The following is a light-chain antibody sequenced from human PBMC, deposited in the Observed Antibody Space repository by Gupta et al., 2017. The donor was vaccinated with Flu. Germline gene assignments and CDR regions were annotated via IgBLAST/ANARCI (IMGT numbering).Light chain of an antibody. CDR1: QSVSSNY. CDR3: QQYGGSIT. CDR2: GAS. Sequence: PGPLSLSPGERATLSCRASQSVSSNYLAWYQQKPGQAPRLLIYGASRRATGVPDRFSGSGSGTDFTLTISRLEPEDFAVYYCQQYGGSITFGGGTKVEIK. V-gene: IGKV3-20*01. J-gene: IGKJ4*01.